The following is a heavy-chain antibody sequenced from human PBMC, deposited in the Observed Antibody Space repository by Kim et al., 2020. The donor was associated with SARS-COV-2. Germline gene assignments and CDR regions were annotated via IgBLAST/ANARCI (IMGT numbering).Heavy chain of an antibody. V-gene: IGHV3-30*01. J-gene: IGHJ4*02. Sequence: YYADSVKGRFTISRDDSKNTLYLQMNSLRAEDTALYYCARYSTGWSFDYWGQGTLVTVSS. CDR3: ARYSTGWSFDY. D-gene: IGHD6-19*01.